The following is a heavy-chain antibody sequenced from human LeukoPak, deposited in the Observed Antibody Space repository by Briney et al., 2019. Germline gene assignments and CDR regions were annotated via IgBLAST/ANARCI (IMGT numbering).Heavy chain of an antibody. CDR2: IHWDDDK. D-gene: IGHD3-22*01. V-gene: IGHV2-5*02. J-gene: IGHJ3*01. Sequence: SGPTLVKPTQTLTLTCTFSGFSLSNTAVGVGWIRHPPGKALEWLAVIHWDDDKRFSRSLKNRLTITKDTAKNQVVLTLNNMDPVDTGTYYCARTRSSGYYDAFDAWGQGTMVIVSS. CDR3: ARTRSSGYYDAFDA. CDR1: GFSLSNTAVG.